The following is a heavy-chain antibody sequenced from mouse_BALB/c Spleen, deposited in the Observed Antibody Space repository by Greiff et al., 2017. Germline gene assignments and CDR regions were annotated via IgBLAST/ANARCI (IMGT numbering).Heavy chain of an antibody. V-gene: IGHV1S81*02. CDR2: INPSNGGT. CDR3: TRGTSHFDV. CDR1: GYTFTSYY. Sequence: VQLVESGAELVKPGASVKLSCKASGYTFTSYYMYWVKQRPGQGLEWIGEINPSNGGTNFNEKFKSKATLTVDKSSSTAYMQLSSLTSEDSAVYYCTRGTSHFDVWGAGTTVTVSS. D-gene: IGHD3-3*01. J-gene: IGHJ1*01.